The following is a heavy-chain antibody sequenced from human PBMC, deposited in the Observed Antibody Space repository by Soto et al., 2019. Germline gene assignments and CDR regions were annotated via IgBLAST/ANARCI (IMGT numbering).Heavy chain of an antibody. CDR2: ITSDGSVT. CDR1: GFTFYRHW. CDR3: AREGDYGDNPLDN. V-gene: IGHV3-74*03. J-gene: IGHJ4*02. D-gene: IGHD4-17*01. Sequence: PGGSLRLSCAASGFTFYRHWMHWVRQAPGKGLVWVSRITSDGSVTKYADSVKGRFTISRDNAKNTVSLQMNSLRAEDTAVYYCAREGDYGDNPLDNWGQGTLVTVSS.